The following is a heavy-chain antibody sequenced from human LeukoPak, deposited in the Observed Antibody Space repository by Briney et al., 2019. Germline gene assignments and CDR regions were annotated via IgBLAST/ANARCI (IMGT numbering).Heavy chain of an antibody. Sequence: ASVKVSXKASGYTFTSYIISWVRQAPGQGLEWIGWINAYNGNTDYAQRVQGRVTMTTDTSTSTAYMEVRSLRSDDTAVYYCARDRHIAAAVYYYYMDVWGKGTPVTVSS. CDR1: GYTFTSYI. CDR2: INAYNGNT. CDR3: ARDRHIAAAVYYYYMDV. J-gene: IGHJ6*03. V-gene: IGHV1-18*01. D-gene: IGHD6-13*01.